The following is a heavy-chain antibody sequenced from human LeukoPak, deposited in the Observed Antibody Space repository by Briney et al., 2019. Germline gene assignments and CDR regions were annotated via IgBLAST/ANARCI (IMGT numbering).Heavy chain of an antibody. V-gene: IGHV3-33*06. CDR2: IWYDGSNK. CDR1: GFTFSSYG. J-gene: IGHJ5*02. Sequence: GRSLRLSCAASGFTFSSYGMHWVRQAPGKGLEWVAGIWYDGSNKYYADSVKGRFTISRDNSKNTLYLQMNSPRAEDTAVYYCAKGGQQLVWLFDPWGEGTLVTVSS. CDR3: AKGGQQLVWLFDP. D-gene: IGHD6-13*01.